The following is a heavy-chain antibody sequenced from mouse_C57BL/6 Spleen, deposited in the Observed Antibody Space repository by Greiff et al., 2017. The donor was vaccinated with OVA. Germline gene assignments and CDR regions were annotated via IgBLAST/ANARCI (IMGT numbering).Heavy chain of an antibody. J-gene: IGHJ1*03. CDR1: GFTFSSYG. D-gene: IGHD1-1*01. V-gene: IGHV5-6*01. Sequence: EVQRVESGGDLVKPGGSLKLSCAASGFTFSSYGMSWVRQTPDKRLEWVATISSGGSYTYYPDSVKGRFTISRDNAKNTLYLQLSSLKSEDTAMYYCARGYYGSSFWYFDVWGTGTTVTVSS. CDR2: ISSGGSYT. CDR3: ARGYYGSSFWYFDV.